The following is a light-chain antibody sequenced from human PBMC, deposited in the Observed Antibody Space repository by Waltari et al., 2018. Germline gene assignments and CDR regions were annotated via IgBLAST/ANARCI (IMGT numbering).Light chain of an antibody. CDR3: AAWDDSLNGWWV. CDR1: SSTVGTNV. V-gene: IGLV1-44*01. CDR2: RND. Sequence: QSVLSQPPSASGTPGQRVTISCSGRSSTVGTNVVHWYQQVPGKAPKLLIYRNDLRPSGVPDRFSGSKSGSSASLAISGLQSEDEGDYYCAAWDDSLNGWWVFGGGTKVTVL. J-gene: IGLJ3*02.